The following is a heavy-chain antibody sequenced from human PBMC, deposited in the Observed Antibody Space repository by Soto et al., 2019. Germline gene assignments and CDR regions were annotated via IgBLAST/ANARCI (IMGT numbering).Heavy chain of an antibody. CDR2: ISSRSDI. CDR1: GFTFSTYS. J-gene: IGHJ6*02. CDR3: AREYTAWHLAYGLDV. D-gene: IGHD2-2*02. Sequence: WGSLSLSCVGSGFTFSTYSINWVRQAPGKGLEWVSSISSRSDIYYADSVKGRFTISRDNAKNSVYLQMNSLRAEDTAVYYCAREYTAWHLAYGLDVWGQGTTVTVSS. V-gene: IGHV3-21*01.